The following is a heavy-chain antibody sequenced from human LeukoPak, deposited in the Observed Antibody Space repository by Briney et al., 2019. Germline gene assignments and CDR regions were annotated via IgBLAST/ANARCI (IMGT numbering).Heavy chain of an antibody. CDR2: ISGGST. CDR3: AKEGYSNGRPLDY. D-gene: IGHD5-18*01. CDR1: GFTFSSYA. J-gene: IGHJ4*02. Sequence: GGSLRLSCAASGFTFSSYAMSWVRQAPGKGLEWVSSISGGSTYYADSVKGRFTISRDNSKNTLYLQMNSLRAEDTAVYYCAKEGYSNGRPLDYWGQGTLVTVSS. V-gene: IGHV3-23*01.